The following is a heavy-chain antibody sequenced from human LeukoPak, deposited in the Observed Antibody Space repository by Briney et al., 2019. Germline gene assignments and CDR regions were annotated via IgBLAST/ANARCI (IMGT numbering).Heavy chain of an antibody. CDR1: GGTFSSYA. CDR3: ARVKYNWNDIFENWFDP. V-gene: IGHV1-69*05. D-gene: IGHD1-1*01. CDR2: IIPIFGTA. Sequence: ASVKVSCKASGGTFSSYAISWVRQAPGQGLEWMGGIIPIFGTANYAQKFQGRVIMTRNISISTAYMELSSLRSEDSAVYYCARVKYNWNDIFENWFDPWGQGTLVTVSS. J-gene: IGHJ5*02.